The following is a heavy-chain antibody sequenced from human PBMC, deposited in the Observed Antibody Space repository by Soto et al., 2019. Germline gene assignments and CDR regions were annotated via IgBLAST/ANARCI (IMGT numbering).Heavy chain of an antibody. D-gene: IGHD3-22*01. CDR1: GFTFSSYG. CDR2: ISYDGSNK. CDR3: AKGAPNSSGYYYHDY. Sequence: AGGSLRLSCADSGFTFSSYGMHWVRQSPGKGLEWVAVISYDGSNKYYADSVKGRFTISRDNSKNTLYLQMNSLRAEDTAVYYCAKGAPNSSGYYYHDYWGQGTLVTVSS. V-gene: IGHV3-30*18. J-gene: IGHJ4*02.